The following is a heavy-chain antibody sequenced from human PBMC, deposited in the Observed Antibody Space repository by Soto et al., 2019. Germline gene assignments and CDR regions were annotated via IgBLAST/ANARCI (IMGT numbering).Heavy chain of an antibody. V-gene: IGHV1-69*13. Sequence: SVKVSCKASGGTFSSYAISWVRQAPGQGLEWMGGIIPIFGTANYAQKFQGRVTITADESTSTAYMEMSSLRSEDTAVYYCARGGSSRYYFDYWGQGTLVTVSS. CDR1: GGTFSSYA. CDR2: IIPIFGTA. CDR3: ARGGSSRYYFDY. D-gene: IGHD6-13*01. J-gene: IGHJ4*02.